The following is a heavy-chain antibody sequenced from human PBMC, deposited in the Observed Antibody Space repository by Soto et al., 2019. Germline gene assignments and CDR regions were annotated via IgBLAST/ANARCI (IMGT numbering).Heavy chain of an antibody. D-gene: IGHD3-3*01. J-gene: IGHJ4*02. CDR1: GFTFSSYW. CDR3: AREGEVAYYDFWNGFYTYSFDY. V-gene: IGHV3-7*05. Sequence: GGSLRLSCAASGFTFSSYWMSWVRQAPGKGLEWVANIKQDGSEKYYVDSVKGRFTISRDNAKNSLYLQMNSLRGEDTAVYYCAREGEVAYYDFWNGFYTYSFDYWGQGTLVSVSA. CDR2: IKQDGSEK.